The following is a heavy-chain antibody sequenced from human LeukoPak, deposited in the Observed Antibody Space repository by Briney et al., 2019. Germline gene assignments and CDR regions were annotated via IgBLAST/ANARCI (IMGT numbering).Heavy chain of an antibody. D-gene: IGHD1-26*01. CDR1: GYTFTSYY. V-gene: IGHV1-46*01. CDR3: ARIVGATYAFDI. CDR2: INPSGGST. J-gene: IGHJ3*02. Sequence: ASVKVSCKASGYTFTSYYMHWVRQAPGQGLEWMGIINPSGGSTSYAQKFQGRVTMTRDTSTSTVYMELSSLRSEDTAVYYYARIVGATYAFDIWGQGTMVTVSS.